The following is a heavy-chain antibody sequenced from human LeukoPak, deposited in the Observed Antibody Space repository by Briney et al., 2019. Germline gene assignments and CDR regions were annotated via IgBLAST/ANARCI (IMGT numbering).Heavy chain of an antibody. J-gene: IGHJ4*02. CDR3: VRISLGLEVHREY. V-gene: IGHV4-34*01. CDR2: INHSGST. D-gene: IGHD1-7*01. CDR1: GGSFSGDY. Sequence: SETLSLTCAVYGGSFSGDYWSWIRQPPGKGLEWIGEINHSGSTNYNPSLKGRVTISVDTSKNQFSLKLSSVTAADTAVYYCVRISLGLEVHREYWGQGTLVTVSS.